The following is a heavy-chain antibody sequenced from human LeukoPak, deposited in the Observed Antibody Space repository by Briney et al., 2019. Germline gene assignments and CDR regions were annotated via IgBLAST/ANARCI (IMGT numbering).Heavy chain of an antibody. CDR2: IYYSGST. J-gene: IGHJ5*02. V-gene: IGHV4-59*01. CDR3: ARATMVRGGRSPLTGWFDP. Sequence: SETLSLTCTVSGGSISTYYWSWIRQPPGKGLEWIGYIYYSGSTNYNPSLKSRVTISVDTSKNQFSQKLSSVTAADTAVYYCARATMVRGGRSPLTGWFDPWGQGTLVTVSS. D-gene: IGHD3-10*01. CDR1: GGSISTYY.